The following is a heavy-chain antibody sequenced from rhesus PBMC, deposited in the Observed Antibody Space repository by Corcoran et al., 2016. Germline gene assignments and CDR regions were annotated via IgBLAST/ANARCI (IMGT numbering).Heavy chain of an antibody. CDR1: GFTFSSYG. J-gene: IGHJ4*01. V-gene: IGHV3S5*01. Sequence: EVQLVETGGGLVQPGGSLKLSCAASGFTFSSYGMSWVRQAPGKGLEWVSAINSGGGSTYYADSVKCLFTISSDNSNDTLSLQMNSLRAEDTAVYYCAKGGKGYGNYGYLDYWGQGVLVTVSS. CDR3: AKGGKGYGNYGYLDY. CDR2: INSGGGST. D-gene: IGHD4-35*01.